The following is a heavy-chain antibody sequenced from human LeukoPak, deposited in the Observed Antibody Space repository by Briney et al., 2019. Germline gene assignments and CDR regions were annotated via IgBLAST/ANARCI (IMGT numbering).Heavy chain of an antibody. J-gene: IGHJ4*02. CDR1: GGAFSTFA. Sequence: SVKVSCKASGGAFSTFALSWVRQAPGRGLDWTGGIIPILRTANYAQKFQGRVTITADESTSTAYMELSSLRSEDTALYYCATSPTGYSPGYWSQGTLVTVSS. CDR2: IIPILRTA. D-gene: IGHD4-23*01. V-gene: IGHV1-69*01. CDR3: ATSPTGYSPGY.